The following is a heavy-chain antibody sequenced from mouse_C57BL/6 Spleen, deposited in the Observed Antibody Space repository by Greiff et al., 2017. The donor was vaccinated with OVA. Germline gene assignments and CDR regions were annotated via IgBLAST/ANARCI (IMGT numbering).Heavy chain of an antibody. J-gene: IGHJ2*01. V-gene: IGHV1-82*01. CDR3: ARNYGRGY. CDR1: GYAFSSSW. D-gene: IGHD1-1*01. Sequence: VQLQQSGPELVKPGASVKISCKASGYAFSSSWMNWVKQRPGKGLEWIGRIYPGDGDTNYNGKFKGKATLTADKSSSTAYMQLSSLTSEDSAVYFCARNYGRGYWGKGTTLTVSS. CDR2: IYPGDGDT.